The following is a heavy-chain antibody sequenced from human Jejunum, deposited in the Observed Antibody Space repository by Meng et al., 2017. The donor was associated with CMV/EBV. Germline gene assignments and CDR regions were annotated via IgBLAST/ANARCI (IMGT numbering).Heavy chain of an antibody. D-gene: IGHD3-10*01. Sequence: QMHLVESGGGVVQPGGSLILSCAVSGFSFRSFGFHWVRQAPGKGLEWVVFIRNDGSEIYYVDSVKGRFTISRDNSKNTVYLQMDSLRVEDTGIYYCVKDKGRTALDYWGQGSLVTVSS. J-gene: IGHJ4*02. CDR1: GFSFRSFG. CDR2: IRNDGSEI. V-gene: IGHV3-30*02. CDR3: VKDKGRTALDY.